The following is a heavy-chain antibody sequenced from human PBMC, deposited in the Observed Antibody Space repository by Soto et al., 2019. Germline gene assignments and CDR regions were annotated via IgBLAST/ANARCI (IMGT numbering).Heavy chain of an antibody. D-gene: IGHD2-15*01. CDR2: IYYSGST. V-gene: IGHV4-59*08. CDR1: GGSISSYY. CDR3: ARQLGYCSGGSCWGHFHYYMDV. J-gene: IGHJ6*03. Sequence: SETLSLTCTVSGGSISSYYWSWIRQPPGKGLEWIGYIYYSGSTNYNPSLKSRVTISVDTSKNQFSLKLSSVTAADTAVYYCARQLGYCSGGSCWGHFHYYMDVWGKGTTVTVSS.